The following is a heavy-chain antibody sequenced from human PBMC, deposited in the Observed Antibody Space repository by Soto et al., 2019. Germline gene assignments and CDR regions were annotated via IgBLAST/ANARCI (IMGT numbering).Heavy chain of an antibody. D-gene: IGHD3-3*01. CDR2: IYYSGST. CDR3: ARSTPLFELDY. Sequence: SETLSLTCTVSGGSISSYYWSWIRQPPGKGLEWIGYIYYSGSTNYSPSHKSRVTISLDTSKNQFSLKLSSVTAADTAVYYCARSTPLFELDYWGQGTLVTVSS. J-gene: IGHJ4*02. CDR1: GGSISSYY. V-gene: IGHV4-59*01.